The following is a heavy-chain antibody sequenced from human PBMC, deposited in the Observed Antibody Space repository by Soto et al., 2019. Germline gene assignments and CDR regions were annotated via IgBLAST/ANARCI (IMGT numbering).Heavy chain of an antibody. V-gene: IGHV1-69*13. Sequence: SVKVSCKASGGTFSSYAISWVRQAPGQGLEWMRGIIPIFGTENYAQKFQGRVTITADESTSTAYMELSSLRSEDTAVYYYARSQGSSTSLEIYYYYYYGMDVWGQGTTVTVSS. J-gene: IGHJ6*02. CDR2: IIPIFGTE. CDR1: GGTFSSYA. CDR3: ARSQGSSTSLEIYYYYYYGMDV. D-gene: IGHD2-2*01.